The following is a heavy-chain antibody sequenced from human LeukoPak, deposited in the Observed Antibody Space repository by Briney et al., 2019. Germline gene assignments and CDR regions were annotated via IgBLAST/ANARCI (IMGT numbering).Heavy chain of an antibody. D-gene: IGHD2-15*01. Sequence: SETLSLTCTVSGGSISSYYWSWIRQPPGKGLEWIAYISDIGSTNYNPSLKSRVTISVDTSKNQFSLKLSSVTAADTAVYYCGIVVVVAATFDAFDIWGQGTMVTVSS. CDR3: GIVVVVAATFDAFDI. CDR1: GGSISSYY. V-gene: IGHV4-59*12. CDR2: ISDIGST. J-gene: IGHJ3*02.